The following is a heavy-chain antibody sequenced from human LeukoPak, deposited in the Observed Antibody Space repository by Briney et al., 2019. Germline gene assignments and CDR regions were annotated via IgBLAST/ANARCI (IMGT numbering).Heavy chain of an antibody. D-gene: IGHD3-9*01. CDR1: GYTFTSYY. CDR2: INPSGGST. V-gene: IGHV1-46*01. Sequence: ASVKVSCKASGYTFTSYYMHWVRQAPGQGLEWMGIINPSGGSTSYAQKFQGRVTITADESTSTAYMELSSLRSEDTAVYYCATPSLRYFDTTGGFDYWGQGTLVTVSS. J-gene: IGHJ4*02. CDR3: ATPSLRYFDTTGGFDY.